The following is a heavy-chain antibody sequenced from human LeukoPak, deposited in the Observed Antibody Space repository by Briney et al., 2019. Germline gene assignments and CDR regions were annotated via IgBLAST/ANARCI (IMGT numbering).Heavy chain of an antibody. V-gene: IGHV1-2*02. CDR3: ARGTTVTTPFDY. CDR1: GYTFTGHY. D-gene: IGHD4-17*01. J-gene: IGHJ4*02. Sequence: ASVKVSCKASGYTFTGHYIHWVRQAPGQGLEWMGWISPNSGGRNYAQKFQGRVTMTRDTSVSTAHMELSNVRSDDTAVYYCARGTTVTTPFDYWGQGTLVTVSS. CDR2: ISPNSGGR.